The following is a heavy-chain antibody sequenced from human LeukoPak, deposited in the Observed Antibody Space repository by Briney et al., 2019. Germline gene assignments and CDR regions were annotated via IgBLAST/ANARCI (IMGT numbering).Heavy chain of an antibody. CDR3: ARDRGYSYGRQYNWFDP. D-gene: IGHD5-18*01. V-gene: IGHV4-31*03. CDR2: IYYSGST. J-gene: IGHJ5*02. Sequence: SETLSLTCTVSGGSISSGGYYWSWIRQHPGKGLEWIGYIYYSGSTYYNPSLKSRVTISVDTSKNQFSLKLSSVTAADTAVYYCARDRGYSYGRQYNWFDPWGQGTLVTVSS. CDR1: GGSISSGGYY.